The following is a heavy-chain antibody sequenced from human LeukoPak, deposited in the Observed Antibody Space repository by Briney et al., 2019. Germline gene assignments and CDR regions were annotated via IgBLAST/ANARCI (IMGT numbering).Heavy chain of an antibody. Sequence: GSSVKVSCKASGYTFTGYYIHWVRQAPGQGLEWMGWINPNSGGAKYAQKFQGRISMTRDTSISAAYMGLSRLTSDDTAVYYCARDRGIVVVAHYYYYGMDVWGQGTTVTVSS. D-gene: IGHD3-22*01. CDR3: ARDRGIVVVAHYYYYGMDV. V-gene: IGHV1-2*02. CDR1: GYTFTGYY. CDR2: INPNSGGA. J-gene: IGHJ6*02.